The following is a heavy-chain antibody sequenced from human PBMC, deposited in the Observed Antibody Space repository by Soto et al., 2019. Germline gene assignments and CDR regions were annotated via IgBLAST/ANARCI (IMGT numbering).Heavy chain of an antibody. Sequence: PGGSLRLSCAASGFILSSHEMNWVRQAPGKGLEWISYISSSGSNIYYADSVKGRFTISRDDVKKSVFLQMTSLGAEDTAVYYCARSPLSGTFKYYFYAMDVWGQGTTVTVSS. CDR2: ISSSGSNI. CDR3: ARSPLSGTFKYYFYAMDV. D-gene: IGHD1-26*01. J-gene: IGHJ6*02. V-gene: IGHV3-48*03. CDR1: GFILSSHE.